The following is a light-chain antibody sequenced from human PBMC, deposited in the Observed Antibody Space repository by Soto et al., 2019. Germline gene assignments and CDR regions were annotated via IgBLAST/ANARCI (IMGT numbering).Light chain of an antibody. CDR1: QGISND. CDR2: AAS. CDR3: QNYNRSPRT. V-gene: IGKV1-27*01. J-gene: IGKJ4*01. Sequence: DIQMTQSPSSLSASIGDRVTISCRASQGISNDLAWYQQKPGQVPYLLIYAASTSHSGIPSRFRGSGSGTDFTLTISSLQPEDVAAYYCQNYNRSPRTFGRGTKVDIK.